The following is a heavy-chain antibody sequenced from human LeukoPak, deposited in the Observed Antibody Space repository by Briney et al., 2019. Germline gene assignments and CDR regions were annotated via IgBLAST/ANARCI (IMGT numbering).Heavy chain of an antibody. CDR2: IYTSGST. J-gene: IGHJ4*02. V-gene: IGHV4-61*02. D-gene: IGHD2-15*01. CDR1: GGSISSGSYY. CDR3: ARVGVVVAATPVVGYFDY. Sequence: SQTLSLTCTVSGGSISSGSYYWSWIRQPAGKGLEWIGRIYTSGSTNYNPSLKSRVTISVDTSKNQFSLKLSSVTAADTAVYYCARVGVVVAATPVVGYFDYWGQGTLVTVSS.